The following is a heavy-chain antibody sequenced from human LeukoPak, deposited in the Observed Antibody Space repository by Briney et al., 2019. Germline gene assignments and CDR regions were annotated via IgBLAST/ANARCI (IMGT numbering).Heavy chain of an antibody. V-gene: IGHV4-39*07. CDR2: VYYSGRA. CDR3: ARAPLAAAAPAAYYYYYYMDV. J-gene: IGHJ6*03. Sequence: SETLSLTCAVPGGSLSSSTYYWGWIRQPPGKGLEWIGTVYYSGRAYYNPSLQSRVTISVDTSKNQFSLKLSSVTAADTAVYYCARAPLAAAAPAAYYYYYYMDVWGKGTTVTVSS. CDR1: GGSLSSSTYY. D-gene: IGHD6-13*01.